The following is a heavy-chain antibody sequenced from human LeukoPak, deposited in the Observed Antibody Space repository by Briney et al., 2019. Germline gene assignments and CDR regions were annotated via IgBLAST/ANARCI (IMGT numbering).Heavy chain of an antibody. D-gene: IGHD3-22*01. Sequence: ASVKVSCKASGYTFTGYYMHWVRQAPGQGLEWMRWINSNSGGTNYAQKFQGRVTMTRDTSISTAYMELSRLRSDDTAVYYCARGPNYYDSSGYYFGAFDIWGQGTMVTVSS. CDR3: ARGPNYYDSSGYYFGAFDI. V-gene: IGHV1-2*02. CDR2: INSNSGGT. J-gene: IGHJ3*02. CDR1: GYTFTGYY.